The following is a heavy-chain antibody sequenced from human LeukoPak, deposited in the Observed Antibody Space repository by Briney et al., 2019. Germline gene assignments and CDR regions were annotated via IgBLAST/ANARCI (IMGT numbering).Heavy chain of an antibody. D-gene: IGHD2-2*01. J-gene: IGHJ5*02. CDR3: ARHGGGRYCSSTSCFWFAP. Sequence: PSETLSLTCAVSGYSISSGYYWGWIRQPPGKGLEWIGSIYHSGSTYYNPSLKSRVTISVDTSKNQFSLKLSSVTAAHTAVYYCARHGGGRYCSSTSCFWFAPWGQGTLVTVSS. CDR2: IYHSGST. CDR1: GYSISSGYY. V-gene: IGHV4-38-2*01.